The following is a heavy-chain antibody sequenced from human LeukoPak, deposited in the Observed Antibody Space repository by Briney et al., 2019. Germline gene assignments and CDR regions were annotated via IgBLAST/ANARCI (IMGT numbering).Heavy chain of an antibody. J-gene: IGHJ5*02. D-gene: IGHD3/OR15-3a*01. CDR1: GGSISNHY. V-gene: IGHV4-4*07. CDR3: ARTTIFGPVVPSDL. Sequence: SATLSLTCTVAGGSISNHYWSWLRQSAEKGLEWLGSIYSSWATNYNPSLKSRVTISVDTSKDPFYLKLTSVNAADTAIYYCARTTIFGPVVPSDLWGQGTLVTVS. CDR2: IYSSWAT.